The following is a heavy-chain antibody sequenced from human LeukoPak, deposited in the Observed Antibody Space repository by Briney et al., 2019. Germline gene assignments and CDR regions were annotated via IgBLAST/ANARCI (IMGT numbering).Heavy chain of an antibody. J-gene: IGHJ4*02. V-gene: IGHV5-51*01. CDR1: GYSFTSYW. CDR2: IYPGDSDT. Sequence: PGESLKISCKGSGYSFTSYWIGWVRQMPGKGLEWMGIIYPGDSDTRYSPSFQGQVTISADKSISTAYLQWSSLKASDTAMYYCARVLMVRGVWGEDNYWGQGTLVTVSS. CDR3: ARVLMVRGVWGEDNY. D-gene: IGHD3-10*01.